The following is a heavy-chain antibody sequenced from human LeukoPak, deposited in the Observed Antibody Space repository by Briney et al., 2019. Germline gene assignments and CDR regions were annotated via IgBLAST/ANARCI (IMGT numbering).Heavy chain of an antibody. Sequence: PSETLSLTCTVSGGSISSSSYYWSWIRQPPGKGLEWIGYIYYSGSTNYNPSLKSRVTISVDTSKNQFSLKLSSVTAADTAVYYCARVTVAGKNYYYYMDVWGKGTTVTISS. CDR1: GGSISSSSYY. V-gene: IGHV4-61*01. J-gene: IGHJ6*03. D-gene: IGHD6-19*01. CDR2: IYYSGST. CDR3: ARVTVAGKNYYYYMDV.